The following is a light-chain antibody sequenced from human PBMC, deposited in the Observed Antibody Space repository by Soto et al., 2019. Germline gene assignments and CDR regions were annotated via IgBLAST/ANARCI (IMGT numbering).Light chain of an antibody. CDR3: AAWDNNLGGPA. CDR2: RNN. Sequence: QPVLTQPPSASGTPGQRVSISCSGSNSNIGSKYEYWYQQLPGTAPKLLMYRNNQRPSGVPDRFSGSKSGTSASLAISGLRSEDEADYYCAAWDNNLGGPAFGGGTKLTVL. J-gene: IGLJ2*01. V-gene: IGLV1-47*01. CDR1: NSNIGSKY.